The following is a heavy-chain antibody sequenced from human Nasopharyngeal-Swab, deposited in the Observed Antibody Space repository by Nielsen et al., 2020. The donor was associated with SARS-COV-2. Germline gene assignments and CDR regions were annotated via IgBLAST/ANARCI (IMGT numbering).Heavy chain of an antibody. J-gene: IGHJ3*01. CDR1: GGSISPYY. D-gene: IGHD3-9*01. CDR2: ISSSGST. V-gene: IGHV4-4*07. Sequence: GSLRLSCSVSGGSISPYYWIWIRQPAGKRLEWIGRISSSGSTNYNPSLKSRVTMSLDTSRDQFSLRLSSVTAADTAVYYCARGHGLFTGYYHFDVWGQGTMVTVSS. CDR3: ARGHGLFTGYYHFDV.